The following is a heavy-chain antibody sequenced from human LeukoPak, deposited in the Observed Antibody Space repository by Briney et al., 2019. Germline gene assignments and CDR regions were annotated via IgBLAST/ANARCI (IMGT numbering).Heavy chain of an antibody. CDR3: AKDQHAYYYYGMDV. D-gene: IGHD6-13*01. V-gene: IGHV3-23*01. CDR1: GFTFSSYA. CDR2: ISGSGGST. J-gene: IGHJ6*02. Sequence: GGSLRLSCAASGFTFSSYAMSWVRQAPGKGLEWVSAISGSGGSTYYADSVKGQFTISRDNSKNTLYLQMNSLRAEDTAVYYCAKDQHAYYYYGMDVWGQGTTVTVSS.